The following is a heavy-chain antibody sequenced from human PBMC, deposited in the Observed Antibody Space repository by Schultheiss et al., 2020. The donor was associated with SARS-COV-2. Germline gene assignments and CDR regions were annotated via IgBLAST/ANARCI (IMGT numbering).Heavy chain of an antibody. J-gene: IGHJ6*03. CDR2: ISSSSSYI. CDR3: ARDYRSHYIPNYYYYYMDV. D-gene: IGHD1-26*01. Sequence: GALRLSCAASGFTFSSYAMTWVRQAPGKGLEWVSSISSSSSYIYYADSVKGRFTISRDNAKNSLYLQMNSLRAEDTAVYYCARDYRSHYIPNYYYYYMDVWGKGTTVTVSS. CDR1: GFTFSSYA. V-gene: IGHV3-21*01.